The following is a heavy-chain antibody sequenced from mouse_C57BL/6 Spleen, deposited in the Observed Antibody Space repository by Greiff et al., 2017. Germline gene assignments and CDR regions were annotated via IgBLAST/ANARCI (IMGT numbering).Heavy chain of an antibody. J-gene: IGHJ4*01. CDR1: GYAFSSYW. V-gene: IGHV1-80*01. D-gene: IGHD3-2*02. Sequence: VQLQLSGAELVKPGASVKISCKASGYAFSSYWMNWVKQRPGKGREWIGQIYPGDGDTNYNGKLKGKATLSADKSSSTAYMQLSSLTSEDSAVYICARSGSSGYYAMDYWDQGTSVTVSS. CDR2: IYPGDGDT. CDR3: ARSGSSGYYAMDY.